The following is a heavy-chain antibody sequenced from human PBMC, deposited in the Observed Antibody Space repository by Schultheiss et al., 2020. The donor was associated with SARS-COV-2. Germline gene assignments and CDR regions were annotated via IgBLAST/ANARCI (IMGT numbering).Heavy chain of an antibody. CDR3: ARDPGSTIFGVVITHMDV. CDR2: IYSGGST. Sequence: GGSLRLSCAASGFTVSSNYMSWVRQAPGKGLEWVSVIYSGGSTYYADSVKGRFTISRDNSKNTLYLQMNSLRAEDTAVYYCARDPGSTIFGVVITHMDVWGKGTTVTVSS. D-gene: IGHD3-3*01. J-gene: IGHJ6*03. V-gene: IGHV3-66*01. CDR1: GFTVSSNY.